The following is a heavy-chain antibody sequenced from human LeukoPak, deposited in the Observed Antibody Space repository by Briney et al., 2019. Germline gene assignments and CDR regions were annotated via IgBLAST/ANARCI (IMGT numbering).Heavy chain of an antibody. J-gene: IGHJ3*02. CDR2: INPGDSDT. D-gene: IGHD3-3*01. CDR3: ARRRYDFWSGYYTDWAFDI. Sequence: GESLKISCEGSGYRFTSYWIGWVRQMPGKGLEWMGIINPGDSDTRYSPSLQGQVTISADKSISTAYLQWSSLKASDTAMYYCARRRYDFWSGYYTDWAFDIWGQGTMVTVSS. CDR1: GYRFTSYW. V-gene: IGHV5-51*01.